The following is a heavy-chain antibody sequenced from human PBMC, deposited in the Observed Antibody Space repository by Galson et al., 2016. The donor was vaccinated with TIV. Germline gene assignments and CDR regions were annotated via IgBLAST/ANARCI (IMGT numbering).Heavy chain of an antibody. CDR3: ARDFYQETLQLGIDY. V-gene: IGHV4-59*01. D-gene: IGHD2/OR15-2a*01. J-gene: IGHJ4*02. Sequence: SETLSLTCTVSGGSISGYYWSRIRQPPGKGLKWIGYIYYSGSTIYNPSLKSRVTISVDTSKNQFSLNLSSVTAADKAFYYCARDFYQETLQLGIDYWGQGTLVTVSS. CDR2: IYYSGST. CDR1: GGSISGYY.